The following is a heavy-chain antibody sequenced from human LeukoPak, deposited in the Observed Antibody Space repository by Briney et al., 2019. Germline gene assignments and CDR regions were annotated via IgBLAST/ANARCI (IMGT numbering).Heavy chain of an antibody. Sequence: GGSLRLSCAASGFTSSSYEMNWVRQAPGKGLEWVSYISSSGSTIYYADSVKGRFTISRDNAKNSLYLQMNSLRAEDTAVYYCAREDEAVAGTGYNWFDPWGQGTLVTVSS. CDR2: ISSSGSTI. V-gene: IGHV3-48*03. CDR3: AREDEAVAGTGYNWFDP. D-gene: IGHD6-19*01. CDR1: GFTSSSYE. J-gene: IGHJ5*02.